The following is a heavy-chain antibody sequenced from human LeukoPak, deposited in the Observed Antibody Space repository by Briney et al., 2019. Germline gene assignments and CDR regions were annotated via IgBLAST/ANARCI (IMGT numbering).Heavy chain of an antibody. CDR3: ARDAYDTSAYYYFDY. CDR1: GFTFSSCD. Sequence: GGALRLSCAASGFTFSSCDMNWVRQAPGTGLEWVSYITGSSSTRYYADSVKGRFTISRDNAKNSLYLQMNSLRDEDTAVYYCARDAYDTSAYYYFDYWGQGTLVTVSS. J-gene: IGHJ4*02. D-gene: IGHD3-22*01. CDR2: ITGSSSTR. V-gene: IGHV3-48*02.